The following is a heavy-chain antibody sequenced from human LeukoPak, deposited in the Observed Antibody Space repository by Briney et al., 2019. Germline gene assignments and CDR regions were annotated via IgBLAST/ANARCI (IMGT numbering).Heavy chain of an antibody. CDR1: GGSFSGYY. V-gene: IGHV4-59*01. D-gene: IGHD3-9*01. Sequence: SETLSLTCAVYGGSFSGYYWSWIRQPPGKGLEWIGYIYYSGSTNYNPSLKSRVTISVDTSKNQFSLKLSSVTAADTAVYYCARDRYDILTGFRFDYWGQGALVTVSS. CDR2: IYYSGST. J-gene: IGHJ4*02. CDR3: ARDRYDILTGFRFDY.